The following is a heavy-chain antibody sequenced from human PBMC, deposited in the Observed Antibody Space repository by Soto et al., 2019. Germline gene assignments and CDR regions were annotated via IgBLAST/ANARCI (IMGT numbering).Heavy chain of an antibody. J-gene: IGHJ4*02. Sequence: EVQLVESGGGLVQPGGSLRLSCAASGFTFSDHYMDWVRQAPGKGLEWVGRIRSRTNSYTTQYAASVKGRFAVLRDDSENLVYLQMNNLKTDDTVVYYCVRDSGRGFYFEYWGQVAQVTVAS. V-gene: IGHV3-72*01. D-gene: IGHD3-10*01. CDR1: GFTFSDHY. CDR3: VRDSGRGFYFEY. CDR2: IRSRTNSYTT.